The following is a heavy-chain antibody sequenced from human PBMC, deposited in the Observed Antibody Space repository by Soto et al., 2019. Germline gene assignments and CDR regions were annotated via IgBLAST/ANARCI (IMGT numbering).Heavy chain of an antibody. D-gene: IGHD2-2*01. CDR3: ARVPPPVVPGAAITCFHP. Sequence: SVKVSCKASGGTFSSYTISWLRQAPGQGLEWMGRIIPILGITNYAQKFQGRVTMTADKSTSTAYMELRSLRSDDTAVYYCARVPPPVVPGAAITCFHPWGRGPLLTVSS. J-gene: IGHJ5*02. CDR2: IIPILGIT. V-gene: IGHV1-69*02. CDR1: GGTFSSYT.